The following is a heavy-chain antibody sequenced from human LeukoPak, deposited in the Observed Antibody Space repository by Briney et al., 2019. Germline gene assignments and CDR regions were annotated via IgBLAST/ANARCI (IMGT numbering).Heavy chain of an antibody. Sequence: SVKVSCKASGGTFSSYTISWVRQAPGQGLEWMGRIIPILGIANYAQKFQGRVTITADKSTSTAYMELSSLRSEDTAVYYCARDGVVTGPFDYWGQGALVTVSS. CDR3: ARDGVVTGPFDY. CDR1: GGTFSSYT. CDR2: IIPILGIA. V-gene: IGHV1-69*04. J-gene: IGHJ4*02. D-gene: IGHD3-3*01.